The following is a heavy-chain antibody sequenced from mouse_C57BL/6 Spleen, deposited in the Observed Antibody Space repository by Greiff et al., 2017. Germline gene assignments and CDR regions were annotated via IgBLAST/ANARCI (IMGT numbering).Heavy chain of an antibody. CDR3: ARDAYDYDAY. D-gene: IGHD2-4*01. CDR2: IYPSDGGT. CDR1: GYTFTSYW. V-gene: IGHV1-61*01. J-gene: IGHJ3*01. Sequence: VQLQQPGAELVRPGSSVKLSCKASGYTFTSYWMEWVKQRPGQGLEWIGNIYPSDGGTHYNEKFKDKATLTVDKSSSTAYMQLSSLTSEDSVVYYGARDAYDYDAYWGQGTLVTVSA.